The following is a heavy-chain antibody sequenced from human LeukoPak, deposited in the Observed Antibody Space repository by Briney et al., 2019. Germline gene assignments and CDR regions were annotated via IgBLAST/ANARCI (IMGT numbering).Heavy chain of an antibody. CDR1: GYTFTGYY. CDR3: ARQPDTYYYDSSGSLSGY. CDR2: INPNSGGT. D-gene: IGHD3-22*01. Sequence: ASVKVSCKASGYTFTGYYMHWVRQAPGQGLEWMGRINPNSGGTNYAQKFQGRVTMTRDTSISTAYMELSRLRSDDTAVYYCARQPDTYYYDSSGSLSGYWGQETLVTVSS. V-gene: IGHV1-2*06. J-gene: IGHJ4*02.